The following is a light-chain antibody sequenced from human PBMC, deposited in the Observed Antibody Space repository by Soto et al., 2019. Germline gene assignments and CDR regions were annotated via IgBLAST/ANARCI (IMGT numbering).Light chain of an antibody. CDR1: STDVGDYNY. CDR3: SSYTSSATVVL. J-gene: IGLJ2*01. V-gene: IGLV2-14*01. CDR2: EVS. Sequence: QSALTQPASASGSPGQSITISCTGTSTDVGDYNYVSWYQQHPGQAPKLMIFEVSNRPSGISNRFSGSKSGNTASLTISGLQTEDEADYYCSSYTSSATVVLFGGGTKLTVL.